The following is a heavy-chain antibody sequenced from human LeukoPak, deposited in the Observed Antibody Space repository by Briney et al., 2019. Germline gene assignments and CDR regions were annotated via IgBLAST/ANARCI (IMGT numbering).Heavy chain of an antibody. V-gene: IGHV3-21*01. CDR3: AREWDCSGGSCYSWDYYYYMDV. CDR2: ISSSSSYI. Sequence: AGRSLRLSCAASGFTFSSYSMNWVRQAPGKGLEWVSSISSSSSYIYYADSVKGRFTISRDNAKNSLYLQMNSLSAEDTAVYYCAREWDCSGGSCYSWDYYYYMDVWGKGTTVTISS. J-gene: IGHJ6*03. D-gene: IGHD2-15*01. CDR1: GFTFSSYS.